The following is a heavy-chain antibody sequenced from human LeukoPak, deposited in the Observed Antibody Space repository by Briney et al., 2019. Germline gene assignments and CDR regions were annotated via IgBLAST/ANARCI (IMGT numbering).Heavy chain of an antibody. D-gene: IGHD2-2*02. CDR2: ISSSGSTI. Sequence: GGSLRLSCAASGFTFSDYYMSWIRQAPGKGLEWVSYISSSGSTIYYADSVNGRFTISRDNAKNSLYLQMNSLRAEDTAVYYCARAPDCSSTSCYTNWFDPWGHGTLVTVSS. V-gene: IGHV3-11*01. CDR3: ARAPDCSSTSCYTNWFDP. CDR1: GFTFSDYY. J-gene: IGHJ5*02.